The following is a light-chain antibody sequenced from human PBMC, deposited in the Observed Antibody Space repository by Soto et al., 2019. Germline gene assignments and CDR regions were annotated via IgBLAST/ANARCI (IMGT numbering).Light chain of an antibody. J-gene: IGLJ3*02. CDR2: EVN. Sequence: QSALTQPASVSGSPGQSITISCTGTSSDVGLYNLVSWYQQLPGKAPKLLIYEVNERPSGISDRCSGSKSGNTASLTISGLQYEDEADYYCCSYVGSSILMFGGGTKLTVL. CDR3: CSYVGSSILM. CDR1: SSDVGLYNL. V-gene: IGLV2-23*02.